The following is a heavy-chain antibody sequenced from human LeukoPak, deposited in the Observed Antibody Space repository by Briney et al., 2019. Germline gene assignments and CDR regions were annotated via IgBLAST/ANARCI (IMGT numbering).Heavy chain of an antibody. CDR2: IAFDGGNK. D-gene: IGHD6-19*01. V-gene: IGHV3-33*08. Sequence: SGGSLRLSCAASGFNFNNFGMHWVRQAPGKGLEWVAIIAFDGGNKYYIDSVQGRFTISSDNSKNTVYLQMDSLRADDTAVYYCARQRGSGCLDYWGQGTLVTVSS. CDR3: ARQRGSGCLDY. CDR1: GFNFNNFG. J-gene: IGHJ4*02.